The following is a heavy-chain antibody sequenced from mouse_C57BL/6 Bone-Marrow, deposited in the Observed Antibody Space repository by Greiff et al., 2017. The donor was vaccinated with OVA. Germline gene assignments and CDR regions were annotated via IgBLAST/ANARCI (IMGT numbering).Heavy chain of an antibody. CDR2: IYPRSGNT. D-gene: IGHD1-1*01. CDR1: GYTFTSYG. V-gene: IGHV1-81*01. CDR3: TRVDYYGSSYRYLDY. Sequence: QVQLQQSGAELARPGASVKLSCKASGYTFTSYGISWVKQRTGQGLEWIGEIYPRSGNTYYNEKFKGKATLTADKSSSTAYMELRSLTSEDSAVYFCTRVDYYGSSYRYLDYWGQGTTLTVSS. J-gene: IGHJ2*01.